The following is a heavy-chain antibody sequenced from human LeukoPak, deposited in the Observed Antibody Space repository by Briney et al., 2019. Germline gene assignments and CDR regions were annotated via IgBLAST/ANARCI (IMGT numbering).Heavy chain of an antibody. Sequence: SETLSLTRAVYGGSFSGYYWSWIRQPPGKGLEWIGEINHSGSTNYNPSLKSRVTISVDTSKNQFSLKLSSVTAADTAMYYCANGQQWLAFDSWGQGTLVTVSP. CDR2: INHSGST. V-gene: IGHV4-34*01. CDR3: ANGQQWLAFDS. CDR1: GGSFSGYY. J-gene: IGHJ4*02. D-gene: IGHD6-19*01.